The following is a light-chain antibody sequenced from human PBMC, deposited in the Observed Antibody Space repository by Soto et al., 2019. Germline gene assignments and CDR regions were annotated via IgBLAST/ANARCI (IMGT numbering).Light chain of an antibody. CDR2: QDN. J-gene: IGLJ2*01. V-gene: IGLV3-1*01. Sequence: SYELTQAPSVSVSPGQTGSITCSGDKLGDKYASWYQQKPGQSPVLVIYQDNNRPSGIPERFSGSNSGTTATLTISGTQAMDEADYYRQAWDSNTAIFGGGTSSPS. CDR3: QAWDSNTAI. CDR1: KLGDKY.